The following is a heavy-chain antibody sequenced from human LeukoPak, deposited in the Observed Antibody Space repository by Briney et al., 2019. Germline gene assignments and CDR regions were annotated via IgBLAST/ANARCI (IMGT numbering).Heavy chain of an antibody. Sequence: PSETLTLTCSVSGGSISSYYWSWIRQPAGKGLEWIGRIYTSGSTNYNPSLKSRVTMSVDTSKNQFSLKLSSVTAADTAVYYCARVGIAVAGPPSWGYFDYWGQGTLVTVSS. D-gene: IGHD6-19*01. CDR2: IYTSGST. J-gene: IGHJ4*02. CDR1: GGSISSYY. CDR3: ARVGIAVAGPPSWGYFDY. V-gene: IGHV4-4*07.